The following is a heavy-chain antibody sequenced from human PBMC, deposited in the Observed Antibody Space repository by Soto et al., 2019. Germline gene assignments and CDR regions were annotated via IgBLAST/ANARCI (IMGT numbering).Heavy chain of an antibody. Sequence: QVQLVESGGGVVQPGRSLRLSCAASGFTFSSYGMHWVRQAPGKGLEWVAVIWYDGSNKYYADSVKGRFTISRDNSKNTLYLQMNSLRAEDTAVYYCARDQYYYYGMYVWGQGTTVTVSS. CDR1: GFTFSSYG. CDR2: IWYDGSNK. J-gene: IGHJ6*02. V-gene: IGHV3-33*01. CDR3: ARDQYYYYGMYV.